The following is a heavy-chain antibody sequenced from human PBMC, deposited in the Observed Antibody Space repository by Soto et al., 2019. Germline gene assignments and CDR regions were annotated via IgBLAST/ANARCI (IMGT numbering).Heavy chain of an antibody. CDR2: IYNSGST. CDR1: VGSISTYY. Sequence: SETLSLTCTMSVGSISTYYWSWIRRPPGNGLEWIGYIYNSGSTHSNPSLQSRVTISVDTSKNQFSLKLSSVTAADTAIYYCARARITMVREVIKYNMDVWGQGTTVTVSS. V-gene: IGHV4-59*01. CDR3: ARARITMVREVIKYNMDV. J-gene: IGHJ6*01. D-gene: IGHD3-10*01.